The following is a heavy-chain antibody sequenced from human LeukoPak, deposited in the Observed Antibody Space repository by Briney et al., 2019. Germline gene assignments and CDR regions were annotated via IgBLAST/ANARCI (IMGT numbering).Heavy chain of an antibody. D-gene: IGHD3-22*01. CDR2: IYYSGST. CDR3: ARDLLGGQESSGYSKNTYYYGMDV. CDR1: GGSISSYY. Sequence: SETLSLTCTVSGGSISSYYWSWIRQPPGKGLEWIGYIYYSGSTNYNPSLKSRVTISVDTSKNQLSLKLSSVTAADTAVYYCARDLLGGQESSGYSKNTYYYGMDVWGQGTTVTVSS. J-gene: IGHJ6*02. V-gene: IGHV4-59*01.